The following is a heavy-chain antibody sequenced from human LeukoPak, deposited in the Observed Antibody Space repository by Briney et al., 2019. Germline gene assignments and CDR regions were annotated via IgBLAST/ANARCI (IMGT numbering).Heavy chain of an antibody. Sequence: GGSLRLSCAASGFTFSSYSMTWVRQAPRKGLEWVSSISSSSSYIHYADSVKGRFTISRDNAKNSLYLQMNSLRAEDTAVYYCARGAPQYQMLFQGWGQGTLVTVSS. CDR3: ARGAPQYQMLFQG. V-gene: IGHV3-21*01. J-gene: IGHJ4*02. D-gene: IGHD2-2*01. CDR2: ISSSSSYI. CDR1: GFTFSSYS.